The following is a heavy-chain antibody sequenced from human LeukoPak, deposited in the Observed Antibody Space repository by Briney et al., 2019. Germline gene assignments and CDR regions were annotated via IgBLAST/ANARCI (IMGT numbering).Heavy chain of an antibody. J-gene: IGHJ4*02. CDR3: ARMGDIVVVPADPGPNDY. CDR2: INHSGST. V-gene: IGHV4-34*01. D-gene: IGHD2-2*01. Sequence: SETLSLTCAVYGGSFSGYYWSWIRQPPGKGLEWIGEINHSGSTNYNPSLKSRVTISVDTSKNQFSLKLSSVTAADTAVYYCARMGDIVVVPADPGPNDYWGQGTLVTVSS. CDR1: GGSFSGYY.